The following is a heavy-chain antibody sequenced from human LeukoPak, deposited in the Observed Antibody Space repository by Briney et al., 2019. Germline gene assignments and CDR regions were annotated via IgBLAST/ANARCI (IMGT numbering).Heavy chain of an antibody. D-gene: IGHD6-19*01. CDR2: IYSDGSRT. CDR1: GFTVSSNY. Sequence: PGGSLRLSCAASGFTVSSNYMSWVRQAPGKGLEYLSAIYSDGSRTYYADSVKGRFTISRDNSKNTLYFEMSSLRVEDTAVYYCVKSPGSGWPVWGQGTLLTVSS. V-gene: IGHV3-64D*06. J-gene: IGHJ4*02. CDR3: VKSPGSGWPV.